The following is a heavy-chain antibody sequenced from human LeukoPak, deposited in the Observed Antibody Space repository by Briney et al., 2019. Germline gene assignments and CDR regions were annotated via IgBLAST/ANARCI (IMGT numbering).Heavy chain of an antibody. CDR1: GFTFSSYA. J-gene: IGHJ4*02. D-gene: IGHD5-12*01. V-gene: IGHV3-23*01. CDR3: AKDRGGGYLEIDY. CDR2: IGGSGRDT. Sequence: PGGSLRLSCTASGFTFSSYAMSWVRQPAGKGLEWVSAIGGSGRDTYYADSVKGRFTISRDNSKNTLYLQMNSLRAEDTAVYYCAKDRGGGYLEIDYWGQGTLVTVSS.